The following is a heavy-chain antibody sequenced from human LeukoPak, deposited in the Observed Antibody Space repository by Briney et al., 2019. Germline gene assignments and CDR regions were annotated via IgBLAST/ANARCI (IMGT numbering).Heavy chain of an antibody. Sequence: GGSLRLSCAASGFTFSSYSMNWVRQAPGKGLEWVSSISSSSSYIYYADSVKGRFTISRDNAKNSLCLQMNSLRAEDTAVYYCARDLTCSEAAFDIWGQGTMVTVSS. CDR2: ISSSSSYI. D-gene: IGHD6-19*01. J-gene: IGHJ3*02. CDR3: ARDLTCSEAAFDI. V-gene: IGHV3-21*01. CDR1: GFTFSSYS.